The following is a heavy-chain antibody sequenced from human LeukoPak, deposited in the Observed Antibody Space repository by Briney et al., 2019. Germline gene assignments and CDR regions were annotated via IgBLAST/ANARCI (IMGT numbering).Heavy chain of an antibody. Sequence: GGSLRLSCAASGFTFSSYSMNWVRQAPGKGLEWVSSISSSSSYIYYADSVKGRFTISRDNAKNSLYLQMNSPRAEDTAVYYCARDHIPYYDSSGYPLTPFDYWGQGTLVTVSS. V-gene: IGHV3-21*06. CDR3: ARDHIPYYDSSGYPLTPFDY. J-gene: IGHJ4*02. CDR1: GFTFSSYS. CDR2: ISSSSSYI. D-gene: IGHD3-22*01.